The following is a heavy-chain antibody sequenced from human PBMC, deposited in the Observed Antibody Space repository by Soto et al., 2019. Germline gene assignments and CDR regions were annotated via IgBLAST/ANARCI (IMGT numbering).Heavy chain of an antibody. D-gene: IGHD6-19*01. CDR1: GGTFSSYA. V-gene: IGHV1-69*06. Sequence: SVKVSCKASGGTFSSYAISWVRQAPGQGLEWMGGIIPIFGTANYAQKFQGRVTITADKSTSTAYMELSSLRSEDTAVYYCARKNSGWYGMDVWGQGTTVTVSS. J-gene: IGHJ6*02. CDR2: IIPIFGTA. CDR3: ARKNSGWYGMDV.